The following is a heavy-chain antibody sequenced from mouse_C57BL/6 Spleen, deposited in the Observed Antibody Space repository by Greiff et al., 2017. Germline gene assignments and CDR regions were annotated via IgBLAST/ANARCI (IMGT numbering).Heavy chain of an antibody. J-gene: IGHJ3*01. Sequence: QVQLQQPGAELVMPGASVKLSCKASGYTFTSYWMHWVKQRPGQGLEWIGEIDPSDSYTNYNQKFKGKSTLTVDKSSSTAYMRLRSLTSEDSAVYYCARGYSNYFFAYWGQGTLVTVSA. D-gene: IGHD2-5*01. CDR1: GYTFTSYW. CDR3: ARGYSNYFFAY. CDR2: IDPSDSYT. V-gene: IGHV1-69*01.